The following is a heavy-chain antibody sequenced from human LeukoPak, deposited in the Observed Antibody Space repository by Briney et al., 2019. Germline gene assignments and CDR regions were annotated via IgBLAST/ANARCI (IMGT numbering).Heavy chain of an antibody. CDR2: MNPNSGNT. Sequence: ASVKVSCKASGGTFSSYAISWVRQAPGQGLEWMGWMNPNSGNTGYAQKFQGRVTMTRNTSISTAYMELSSLRSEDTAVYYCARGGYCSGGSCYLDYWGQGTLVTVSS. CDR3: ARGGYCSGGSCYLDY. D-gene: IGHD2-15*01. V-gene: IGHV1-8*02. CDR1: GGTFSSYA. J-gene: IGHJ4*02.